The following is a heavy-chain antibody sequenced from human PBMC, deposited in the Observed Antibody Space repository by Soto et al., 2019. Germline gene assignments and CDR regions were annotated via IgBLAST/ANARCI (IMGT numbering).Heavy chain of an antibody. J-gene: IGHJ3*02. CDR1: GGSYSSYP. Sequence: CETSGGSYSSYPISWWRQAPGQGLEWMGRIIPILGIANYAQKFQGRVTITADKSTSTAYMELSSLRSEDTAVYYCARDQLWFGELVPFFDIWGQGTMVT. V-gene: IGHV1-69*04. D-gene: IGHD3-10*01. CDR2: IIPILGIA. CDR3: ARDQLWFGELVPFFDI.